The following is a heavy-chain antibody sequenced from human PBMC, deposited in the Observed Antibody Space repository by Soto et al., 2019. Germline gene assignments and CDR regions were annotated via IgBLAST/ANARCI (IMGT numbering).Heavy chain of an antibody. CDR3: ARPRLSASQGFDY. J-gene: IGHJ4*02. CDR2: IIPILGIA. Sequence: QVQLVQSGAEVKKPGSSVKVSCKASGGTFSSYTISWVRQAPGQGLEWMGRIIPILGIANYAQKFQGRVTITADKSTSTAYRELSSLRSEDTAVYYCARPRLSASQGFDYWGQGTLVTVSS. CDR1: GGTFSSYT. V-gene: IGHV1-69*02. D-gene: IGHD3-3*01.